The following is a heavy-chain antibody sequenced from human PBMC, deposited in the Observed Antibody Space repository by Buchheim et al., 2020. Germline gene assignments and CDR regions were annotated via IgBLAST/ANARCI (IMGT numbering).Heavy chain of an antibody. J-gene: IGHJ4*02. CDR3: ARGVGGYYGSGSFDY. D-gene: IGHD3-10*01. V-gene: IGHV1-46*01. CDR2: INPSGGST. CDR1: GYTFTSYY. Sequence: QVQLVQSGAEVRKPGASVKVSCKASGYTFTSYYMHWVRQAPGQGLEWMAIINPSGGSTSYAQKFQGRVTMTRDTSTSTVYMELRSLRSEDTAVFYCARGVGGYYGSGSFDYWGQGTL.